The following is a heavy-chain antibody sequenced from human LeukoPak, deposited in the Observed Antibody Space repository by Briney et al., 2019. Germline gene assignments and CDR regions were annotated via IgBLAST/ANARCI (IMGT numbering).Heavy chain of an antibody. CDR3: ARDRKKDIVVVPAAPRGSYGMDV. CDR1: GFTFSSYG. V-gene: IGHV3-33*01. CDR2: IWYDGSNK. J-gene: IGHJ6*02. Sequence: GGSLRLSCAASGFTFSSYGMHWVRQAPGKGLEWVAVIWYDGSNKYYADSVKGRFTISRDNSKNTLYLQMNSLRAEDTAVYYCARDRKKDIVVVPAAPRGSYGMDVWGQGTTVTVSS. D-gene: IGHD2-2*01.